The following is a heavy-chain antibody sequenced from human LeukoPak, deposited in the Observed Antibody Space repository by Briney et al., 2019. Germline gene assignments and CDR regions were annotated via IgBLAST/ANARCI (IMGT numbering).Heavy chain of an antibody. V-gene: IGHV3-7*01. Sequence: QPGGSLRLSCVASGFTFSISWVTWVRQAPGKGLEWVANIDKHGSGKYYIDSVKGRFAISRDYASNSVFLQMSSLRAEDTSVYYCARDGGWGYYDLWGQGTPVTVSS. CDR3: ARDGGWGYYDL. CDR2: IDKHGSGK. CDR1: GFTFSISW. J-gene: IGHJ4*02. D-gene: IGHD3-16*01.